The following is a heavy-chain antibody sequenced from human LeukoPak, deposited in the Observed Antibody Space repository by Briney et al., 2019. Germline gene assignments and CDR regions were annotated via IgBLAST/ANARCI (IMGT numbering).Heavy chain of an antibody. J-gene: IGHJ4*02. V-gene: IGHV4-59*01. CDR2: IYYSGST. Sequence: PSETPSLTCTVSGGSISSYYWSWIRQPPGKGLEWIGYIYYSGSTNYNPSLKSRVTISVDTSKNQFSLKLSSVTAADTAVYYCARYDGDYFFDYWGQGTLVSVSS. CDR3: ARYDGDYFFDY. D-gene: IGHD4-17*01. CDR1: GGSISSYY.